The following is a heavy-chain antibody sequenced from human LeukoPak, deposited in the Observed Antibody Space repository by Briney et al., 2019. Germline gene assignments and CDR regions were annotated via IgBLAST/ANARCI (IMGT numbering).Heavy chain of an antibody. CDR2: RYYSGTT. J-gene: IGHJ4*02. Sequence: SETLSLTCTVSGGSISSYYWSWIRQPPGKGLEWIGYRYYSGTTNYNPSLKSRVTISVDTSKNQFSLKLSSVTAADTAVYFCTSLRGSSGYYPYYFDYWGQGTLVTVSS. CDR1: GGSISSYY. CDR3: TSLRGSSGYYPYYFDY. V-gene: IGHV4-59*08. D-gene: IGHD3-22*01.